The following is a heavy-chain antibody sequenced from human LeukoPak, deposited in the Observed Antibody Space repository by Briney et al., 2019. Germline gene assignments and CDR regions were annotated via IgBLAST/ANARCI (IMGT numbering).Heavy chain of an antibody. Sequence: SETLSLTCTVSGGSISSYYWSWIRQPPGKGLEWIGNIYYSGSTNYNPSLKSRVTISVDTSKSLFSLKLSSVTAADTAVYYCASESSSYDSRGYYYPLDYWGQGTLVTVSS. CDR1: GGSISSYY. CDR3: ASESSSYDSRGYYYPLDY. J-gene: IGHJ4*02. D-gene: IGHD3-22*01. V-gene: IGHV4-59*01. CDR2: IYYSGST.